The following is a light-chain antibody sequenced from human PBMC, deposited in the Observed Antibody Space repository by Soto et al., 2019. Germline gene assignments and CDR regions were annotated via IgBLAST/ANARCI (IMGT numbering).Light chain of an antibody. CDR2: GAS. Sequence: EIVLTQSPGTLSLSPGERATLSCRASQTVSSSFLAWYQQRPGRAPRLLIYGASSRATGIPDRFSGSGSGTEFTLTISSLQPDDFATYYCQQYNSYSRTFGQGTKVDI. V-gene: IGKV3-20*01. CDR3: QQYNSYSRT. J-gene: IGKJ1*01. CDR1: QTVSSSF.